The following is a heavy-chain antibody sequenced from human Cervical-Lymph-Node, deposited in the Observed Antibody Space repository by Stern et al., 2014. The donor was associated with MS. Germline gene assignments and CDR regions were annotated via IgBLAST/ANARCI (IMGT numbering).Heavy chain of an antibody. D-gene: IGHD6-13*01. Sequence: EVQLEESGAEVKKPGESLKISCEASGYRFNTYWIGWVRQMPGKGLEWMGIIYPGASDARFSPPFQGQVSISADNSMSPAYLQWKSLKASDTAIYYCARGEGSAWYNWGQGTLVTVSS. J-gene: IGHJ4*02. CDR2: IYPGASDA. V-gene: IGHV5-51*03. CDR1: GYRFNTYW. CDR3: ARGEGSAWYN.